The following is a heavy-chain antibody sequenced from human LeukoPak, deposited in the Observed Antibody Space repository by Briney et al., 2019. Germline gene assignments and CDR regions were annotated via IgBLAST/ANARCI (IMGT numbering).Heavy chain of an antibody. Sequence: ASVKVSCKASGYTFTSYGISWVRQAPGQGLEWMGWISAYNGNTNYAQKLQGRVTMTTDTSTSTAYMELRSLRSDDTAVYYCARGSVVVVPADAFDIWGQGTMVTVSS. CDR3: ARGSVVVVPADAFDI. V-gene: IGHV1-18*01. CDR1: GYTFTSYG. CDR2: ISAYNGNT. J-gene: IGHJ3*02. D-gene: IGHD2-15*01.